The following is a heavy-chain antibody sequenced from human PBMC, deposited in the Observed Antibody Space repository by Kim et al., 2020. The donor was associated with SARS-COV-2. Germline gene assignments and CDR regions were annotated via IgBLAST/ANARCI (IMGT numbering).Heavy chain of an antibody. Sequence: GGSLRLSCAASGFTFSASGMHWVRQSPGKGLEWVSYIRLDGGNENYADSVKGRFTISRDNGKNTLYLQMNSLRAEDTAVYYCARDLAKGRFCDYWGHGALSSPSS. D-gene: IGHD3-3*01. CDR1: GFTFSASG. J-gene: IGHJ4*01. V-gene: IGHV3-30*02. CDR2: IRLDGGNE. CDR3: ARDLAKGRFCDY.